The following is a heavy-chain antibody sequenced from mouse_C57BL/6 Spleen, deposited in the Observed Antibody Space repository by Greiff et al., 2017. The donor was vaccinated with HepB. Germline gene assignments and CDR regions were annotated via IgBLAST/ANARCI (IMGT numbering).Heavy chain of an antibody. D-gene: IGHD2-2*01. V-gene: IGHV1-82*01. CDR1: GYAFSSSW. Sequence: VQLQESGPELVKPGASVKISCKASGYAFSSSWMNWVKQRPGKGLEWIGRIYPGDGDTNYNGKFKSKATLTADKSSSTAYMQLSSLTSEDSAVYFCARLWLLNDFDYWGQGTTLTVSS. J-gene: IGHJ2*01. CDR2: IYPGDGDT. CDR3: ARLWLLNDFDY.